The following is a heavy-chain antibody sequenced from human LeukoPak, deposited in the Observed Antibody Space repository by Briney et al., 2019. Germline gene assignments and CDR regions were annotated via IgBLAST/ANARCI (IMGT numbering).Heavy chain of an antibody. CDR3: AKSRSGSPYYFDY. J-gene: IGHJ4*02. CDR2: ISGSGSST. V-gene: IGHV3-23*01. D-gene: IGHD1-26*01. CDR1: GFTFNTYA. Sequence: GGSLRLSCAASGFTFNTYAMNWVRQAPGKGLEWVSAISGSGSSTYYADSVKGRFTISRDNSKNTLFLQVNSLRAEDTAVHYCAKSRSGSPYYFDYWGQGTLVTVSS.